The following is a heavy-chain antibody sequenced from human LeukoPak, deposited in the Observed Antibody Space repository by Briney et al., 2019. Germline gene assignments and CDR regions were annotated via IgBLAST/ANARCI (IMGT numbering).Heavy chain of an antibody. CDR3: ARHSAGAFDI. CDR1: GGSISGYY. D-gene: IGHD1-1*01. Sequence: SETLSLTCTVSGGSISGYYWSWIRQPPGQGLEWIGYIYYSGSTNYNPSLKSRVTISVDTSKNQFSLKLSSVTAADTAVYYCARHSAGAFDIWGQGTMVTVSS. CDR2: IYYSGST. J-gene: IGHJ3*02. V-gene: IGHV4-59*08.